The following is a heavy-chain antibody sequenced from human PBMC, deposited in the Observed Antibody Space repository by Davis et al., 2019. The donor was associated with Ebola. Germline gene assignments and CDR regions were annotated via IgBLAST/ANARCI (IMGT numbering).Heavy chain of an antibody. CDR3: ARGGDWAARFFDY. V-gene: IGHV4-34*01. Sequence: SETLSLTCAVYGGSFSGYYWSWIRQPPGKGLEWIGEINHSGSTNYNPSLKSRVTISVDTSKNQFSLKLSSVTAADTAVYYCARGGDWAARFFDYWGQGTLVTVSS. D-gene: IGHD6-6*01. CDR2: INHSGST. J-gene: IGHJ4*02. CDR1: GGSFSGYY.